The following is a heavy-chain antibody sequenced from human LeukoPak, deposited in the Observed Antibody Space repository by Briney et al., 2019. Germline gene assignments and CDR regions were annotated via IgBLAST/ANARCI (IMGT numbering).Heavy chain of an antibody. V-gene: IGHV3-23*01. CDR2: ISASGHYI. Sequence: GGSLRLSCEASGFTFGSLAMSWVRQAPGKGLEWLSGISASGHYIYYADSVKGRLTISRDNAKNTLYIEMNSLRAEDTAVYYCARDGSWGDYQFYFYMDVWGKGTTVTVSS. CDR1: GFTFGSLA. D-gene: IGHD2-2*01. CDR3: ARDGSWGDYQFYFYMDV. J-gene: IGHJ6*03.